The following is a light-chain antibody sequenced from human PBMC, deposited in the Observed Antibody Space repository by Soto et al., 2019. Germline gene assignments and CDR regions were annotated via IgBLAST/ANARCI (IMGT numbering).Light chain of an antibody. Sequence: ETVMTQSPATLSVSPGERATLSCRASQSVSSNLAWYQQKPGQAPRLLIYGASTRATGIPARFSGSGSGTEFTLTISSLQSEDFAVYYCQQLNSYPRTFGQGTKLEIK. J-gene: IGKJ2*01. CDR2: GAS. V-gene: IGKV3-15*01. CDR3: QQLNSYPRT. CDR1: QSVSSN.